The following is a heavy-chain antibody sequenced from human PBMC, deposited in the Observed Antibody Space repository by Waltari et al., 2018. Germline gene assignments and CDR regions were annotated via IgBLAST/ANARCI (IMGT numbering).Heavy chain of an antibody. CDR2: VRGDGRT. V-gene: IGHV4-4*02. J-gene: IGHJ4*02. CDR1: GDSMSSPYC. CDR3: ARDRGRGLYLDS. D-gene: IGHD2-15*01. Sequence: QLQESGPGLVKPSGTLSLTCGVSGDSMSSPYCWSWVRQPPGKGLEWIGQVRGDGRTNYNPSFASRVTVSLDTYNNEFSLMVTSATAADTAVYYCARDRGRGLYLDSWGPGTLVTVSP.